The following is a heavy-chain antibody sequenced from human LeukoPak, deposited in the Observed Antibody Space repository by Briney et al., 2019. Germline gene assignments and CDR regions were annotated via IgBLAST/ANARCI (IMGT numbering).Heavy chain of an antibody. D-gene: IGHD4-17*01. V-gene: IGHV4-61*01. Sequence: KPSETLSLTCTVSGGSVSSGSYYWSWIRQPPGKGLEWIGYIYYSGSTNYNPSLKSRVTISVDTSKNQFSLKLSSVTAADTAVYYCARDTDGDSTYYYYGMDVWGKGTTVTVSS. J-gene: IGHJ6*04. CDR3: ARDTDGDSTYYYYGMDV. CDR1: GGSVSSGSYY. CDR2: IYYSGST.